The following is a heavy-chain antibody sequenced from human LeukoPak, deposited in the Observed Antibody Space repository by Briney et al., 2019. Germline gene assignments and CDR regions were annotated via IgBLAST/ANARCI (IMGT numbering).Heavy chain of an antibody. CDR2: ISGDGGST. CDR3: ARGRPNYYGSDGHYYRRDGDY. Sequence: GGSLRLSCAASGFTFDDYAMHWVRQAPGKGLEWVSLISGDGGSTYYADSVKGRFTISRDNSKNSLYLQMNSLRAEDTAVYYWARGRPNYYGSDGHYYRRDGDYWGRGTLVSVSS. V-gene: IGHV3-43*02. CDR1: GFTFDDYA. D-gene: IGHD3-22*01. J-gene: IGHJ4*02.